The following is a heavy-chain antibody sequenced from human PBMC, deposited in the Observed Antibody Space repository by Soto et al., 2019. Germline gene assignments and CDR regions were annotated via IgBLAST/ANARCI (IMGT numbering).Heavy chain of an antibody. Sequence: LRLSCVASGFIFSNYWMSWVRQAPGKGLEWVANIKEDGSEIYYVDSVKGRFTISRDNAKNSLYLQMNSLRAEDTALYYCASGYNYGFFYWGQGTLVTVYS. CDR2: IKEDGSEI. D-gene: IGHD5-18*01. V-gene: IGHV3-7*03. CDR3: ASGYNYGFFY. CDR1: GFIFSNYW. J-gene: IGHJ4*02.